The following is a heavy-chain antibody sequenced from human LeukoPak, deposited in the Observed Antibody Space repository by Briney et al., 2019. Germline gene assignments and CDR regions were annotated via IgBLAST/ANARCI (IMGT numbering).Heavy chain of an antibody. D-gene: IGHD3-10*01. CDR3: AGGFGECPFDY. V-gene: IGHV4-59*08. CDR2: IYYSGST. J-gene: IGHJ4*02. Sequence: PSETLSLTCTVSGGSISSYYWSWIRQAPGKGLEWIGYIYYSGSTNYNPSLKSRVTRSVDTSKNQFSLKLSCVTAADTAVYYCAGGFGECPFDYWGQGTLVTVSS. CDR1: GGSISSYY.